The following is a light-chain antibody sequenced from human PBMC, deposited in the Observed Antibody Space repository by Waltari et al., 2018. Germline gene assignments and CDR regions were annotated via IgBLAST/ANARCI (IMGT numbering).Light chain of an antibody. J-gene: IGKJ5*01. CDR1: QTVSSN. V-gene: IGKV3-15*01. Sequence: EMVMTQSPATLSLSPGEGATLSCRASQTVSSNLAWYQQQPGQAPTLLIYGASTRATCIPARFSGSGCGTDFTLTISSLQSEDFAVYYCQQYKNWPVTFGQGTRLEIK. CDR3: QQYKNWPVT. CDR2: GAS.